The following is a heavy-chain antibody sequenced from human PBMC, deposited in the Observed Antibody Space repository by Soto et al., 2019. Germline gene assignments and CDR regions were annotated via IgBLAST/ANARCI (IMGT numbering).Heavy chain of an antibody. J-gene: IGHJ6*02. CDR2: ISYDGSNK. CDR1: PLTFSSYG. CDR3: AKSYYDFWSAYQASHYYGMDV. D-gene: IGHD3-3*01. V-gene: IGHV3-30*18. Sequence: QPGGSLRLSCAASPLTFSSYGMHWVRQAPGKGLEWVAVISYDGSNKYYADSVKGRFTISRDNSKNTLYLYMRSLRAEDTAVYYCAKSYYDFWSAYQASHYYGMDVWGQGTTVTVSS.